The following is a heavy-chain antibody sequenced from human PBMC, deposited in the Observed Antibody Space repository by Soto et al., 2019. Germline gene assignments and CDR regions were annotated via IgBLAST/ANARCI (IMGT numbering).Heavy chain of an antibody. CDR1: GDTFTDYY. D-gene: IGHD2-21*02. CDR3: ARGGHVVVVTAALDY. V-gene: IGHV1-46*01. Sequence: QVQLMQSGAEVKKPGASVKVSCKASGDTFTDYYIHWVRQAPGQGLEWMGTVNPSGGHTTYAQHFLGRVTXPWESSXXTLYMELTSLTSDDTAIYYCARGGHVVVVTAALDYWGQGTLVTVSS. J-gene: IGHJ4*02. CDR2: VNPSGGHT.